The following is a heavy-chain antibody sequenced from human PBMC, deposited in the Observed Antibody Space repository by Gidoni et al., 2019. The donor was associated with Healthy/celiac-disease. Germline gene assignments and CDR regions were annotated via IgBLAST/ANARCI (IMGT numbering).Heavy chain of an antibody. CDR3: ARRTRENYYDSSGPIDY. D-gene: IGHD3-22*01. CDR1: GFSLSNARMG. V-gene: IGHV2-26*01. Sequence: QVTLKESGPVLVKPTATLTLTCTVSGFSLSNARMGVSWIRQPPGKALEWLAHIFSNDEKSYSTSLKSRLTISKDTSKSQVVLTMTNMDPVDTATYYCARRTRENYYDSSGPIDYWGQGTLVTVSS. CDR2: IFSNDEK. J-gene: IGHJ4*02.